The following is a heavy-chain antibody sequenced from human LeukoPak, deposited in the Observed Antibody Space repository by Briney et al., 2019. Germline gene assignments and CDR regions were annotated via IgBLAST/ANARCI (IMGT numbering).Heavy chain of an antibody. CDR3: ARGSMSMVRGVIVYYGMDV. J-gene: IGHJ6*02. Sequence: GASVKVSCKASGYTFTGYYMHWVRQAPGQGLEWMGGIIPIFGTANYAQKFQGRVTITADESTSTAYMELSSLRSEDTAVYYCARGSMSMVRGVIVYYGMDVWGQGTTVTVSS. CDR2: IIPIFGTA. V-gene: IGHV1-69*13. D-gene: IGHD3-10*01. CDR1: GYTFTGYY.